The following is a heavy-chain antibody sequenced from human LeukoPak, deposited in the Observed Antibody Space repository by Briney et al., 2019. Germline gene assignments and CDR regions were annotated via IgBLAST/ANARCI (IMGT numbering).Heavy chain of an antibody. CDR2: ISSSSSYI. V-gene: IGHV3-21*01. CDR3: ARGAAGYSGYDLVTYYFDY. D-gene: IGHD5-12*01. J-gene: IGHJ4*02. CDR1: GFTFSSYS. Sequence: GSLRLSCAASGFTFSSYSMNWVRQAPGKGLEWVSSISSSSSYIYYADSVKGRFTISRDNAKNSLYLQMNSLRAEDTAVYYCARGAAGYSGYDLVTYYFDYWGQGTLVTVSS.